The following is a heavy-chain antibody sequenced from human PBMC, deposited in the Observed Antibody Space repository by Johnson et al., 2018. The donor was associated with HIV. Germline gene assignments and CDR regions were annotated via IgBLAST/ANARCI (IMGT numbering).Heavy chain of an antibody. CDR3: VRDDYAFHI. CDR2: ISYDGSNK. V-gene: IGHV3-30*04. CDR1: GFTFRTYA. D-gene: IGHD2-21*02. J-gene: IGHJ3*02. Sequence: QVQLVESGGGVVQPGRSLRLSCAVSGFTFRTYAMHWVRQAPGKGLEWVSVISYDGSNKYYADSVRGRFTISRDNANNTLYLEMKSLRADDTAVYYCVRDDYAFHIWGQGTMVTVSS.